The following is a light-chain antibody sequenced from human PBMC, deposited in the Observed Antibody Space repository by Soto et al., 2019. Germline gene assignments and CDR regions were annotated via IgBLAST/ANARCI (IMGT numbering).Light chain of an antibody. CDR2: EVS. CDR3: SSYAGSNNLV. CDR1: SSDVGGYNY. V-gene: IGLV2-8*01. Sequence: QSALTQPPSASGSAGQSGTISCTGTSSDVGGYNYVSWYQQHPVNSPKVMIYEVSKRPSGVPDRFSGSKSGNTASLTVSGLQAEDEADYYCSSYAGSNNLVFVGGTKLTVL. J-gene: IGLJ2*01.